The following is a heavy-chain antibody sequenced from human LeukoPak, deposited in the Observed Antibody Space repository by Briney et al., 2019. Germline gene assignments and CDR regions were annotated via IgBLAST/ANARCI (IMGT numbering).Heavy chain of an antibody. Sequence: PGGSLRLSCVVSGFTFSNYGISWVPQAPGNGLEWFSAISGRGGGTYYADSVKGRFTTSRDNSKNTLYLQMSSLRAEDTAVYYCAKALEMATISSDHWGQGTLVTVSS. CDR1: GFTFSNYG. CDR2: ISGRGGGT. D-gene: IGHD5-24*01. J-gene: IGHJ4*02. V-gene: IGHV3-23*01. CDR3: AKALEMATISSDH.